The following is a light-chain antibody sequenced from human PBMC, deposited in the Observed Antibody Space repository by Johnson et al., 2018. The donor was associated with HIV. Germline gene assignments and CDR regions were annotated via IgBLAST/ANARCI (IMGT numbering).Light chain of an antibody. J-gene: IGLJ1*01. Sequence: QSVLTQPPSVSAAPGQNVTISCSGSSSNIGNNYISWYQQLPGTAPKLLIYETTKRPSGIPDRFSGSRSGTSATLGITGLQTGDAADYYCAPSDNRLRVFGTGSKVPVL. CDR3: APSDNRLRV. CDR2: ETT. CDR1: SSNIGNNY. V-gene: IGLV1-51*02.